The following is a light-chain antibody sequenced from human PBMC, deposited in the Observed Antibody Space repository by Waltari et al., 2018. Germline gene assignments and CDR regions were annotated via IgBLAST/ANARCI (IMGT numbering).Light chain of an antibody. CDR1: SSDVWSYKL. CDR2: EGS. J-gene: IGLJ2*01. Sequence: QSALTQPASVSGSPGQSITISCTGTSSDVWSYKLVSWYQQHPGKAPKLMIYEGSKRPSGVSQRFSGSKSGNTASLTCSGLQAGDEDHYYCCSYAGSSAVVFGGVTTLTVL. CDR3: CSYAGSSAVV. V-gene: IGLV2-23*01.